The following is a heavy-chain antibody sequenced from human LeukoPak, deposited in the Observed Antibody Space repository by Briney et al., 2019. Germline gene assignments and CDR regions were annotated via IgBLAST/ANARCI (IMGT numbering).Heavy chain of an antibody. CDR1: GYTFTAYY. J-gene: IGHJ5*02. CDR3: ARVLIAAVGSFDP. V-gene: IGHV1-2*02. Sequence: WASVKVSCKASGYTFTAYYMHWVRQGPRQGLEWMGWINPNSGGTKYAQKFQGRVTMTRDTSTSTVYMELSSLRSEDTAVYYCARVLIAAVGSFDPWGQGTLVTVSS. CDR2: INPNSGGT. D-gene: IGHD6-13*01.